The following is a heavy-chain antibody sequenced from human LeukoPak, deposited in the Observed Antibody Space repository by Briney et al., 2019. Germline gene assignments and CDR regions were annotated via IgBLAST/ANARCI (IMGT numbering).Heavy chain of an antibody. CDR2: ISYSGNT. V-gene: IGHV4-59*01. CDR3: ARADYGDHGTTFDI. Sequence: PSETLSLTCTVSGASITSYFWTWIRQPPGKGLHWIAYISYSGNTNYNPSLKSRVTISIDTSKNQFSLKLTSATAADTAMYYCARADYGDHGTTFDIWGQGTMVTVSS. D-gene: IGHD4-17*01. J-gene: IGHJ3*02. CDR1: GASITSYF.